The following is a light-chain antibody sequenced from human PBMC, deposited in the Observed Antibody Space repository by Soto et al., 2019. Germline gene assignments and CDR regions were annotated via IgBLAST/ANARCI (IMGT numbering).Light chain of an antibody. V-gene: IGKV1-5*03. CDR2: KAS. CDR1: QTISSW. J-gene: IGKJ2*01. CDR3: QQYNSYSHT. Sequence: DIQMTQSPSTLSGSVGDRVTITCRASQTISSWLAWYQQKPGKAPKLLIYKASTLESGVPSRFSGSGSGTEFTLTISSLQPDDFATYYCQQYNSYSHTFGQGTKVDIK.